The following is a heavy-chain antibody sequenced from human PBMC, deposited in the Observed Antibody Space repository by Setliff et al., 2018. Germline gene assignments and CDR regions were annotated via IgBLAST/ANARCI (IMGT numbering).Heavy chain of an antibody. CDR3: ARELRSPYWHLDS. CDR2: FIPILGAT. D-gene: IGHD3-16*01. V-gene: IGHV1-69*13. J-gene: IGHJ5*01. CDR1: GYTFTNYG. Sequence: SVKVSCKASGYTFTNYGITWVRQAPGQGLQWLGRFIPILGATNYAQNFQGRVTITADESTSTGYMELRSLRSDDTAVYYCARELRSPYWHLDSWGQGTQVTVSS.